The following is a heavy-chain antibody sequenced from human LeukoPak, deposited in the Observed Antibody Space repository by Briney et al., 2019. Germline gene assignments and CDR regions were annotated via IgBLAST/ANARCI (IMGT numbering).Heavy chain of an antibody. J-gene: IGHJ4*02. CDR2: HFASNK. CDR3: ARDLCSTTSCFDY. Sequence: GGSLRLSCVTSGFIFSSYGIHWVRQAPGKGLEWVAWHFASNKYYAESVRGRFTMSRDNSKSTLYLQMDSLRVEDTAVYYCARDLCSTTSCFDYWGQGTLVSVSS. D-gene: IGHD2-2*01. V-gene: IGHV3-33*01. CDR1: GFIFSSYG.